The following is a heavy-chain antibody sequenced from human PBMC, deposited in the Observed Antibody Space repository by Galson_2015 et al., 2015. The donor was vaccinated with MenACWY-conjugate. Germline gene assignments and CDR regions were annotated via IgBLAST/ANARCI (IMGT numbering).Heavy chain of an antibody. CDR1: GFTFSRHG. J-gene: IGHJ4*02. V-gene: IGHV3-30*02. CDR3: AKWEWVVLDY. Sequence: SLRLSCAASGFTFSRHGMHWVRQAPGKGLDWVAYIGHDGTTKYADSVKGRFTISRDNSKNTLFLQMNSLRPEDTAVYYCAKWEWVVLDYWGQGTLVTVSS. CDR2: IGHDGTTK. D-gene: IGHD6-19*01.